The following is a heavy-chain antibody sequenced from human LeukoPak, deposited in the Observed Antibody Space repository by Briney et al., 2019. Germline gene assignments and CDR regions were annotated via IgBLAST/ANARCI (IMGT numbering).Heavy chain of an antibody. CDR1: GFTFSSYG. D-gene: IGHD4-17*01. CDR2: IWYDGSNK. J-gene: IGHJ5*02. V-gene: IGHV3-33*01. Sequence: GGSLRLSCAASGFTFSSYGMHWVRQAPGKGLEWVAVIWYDGSNKYYADSVKGRFTISRDDSKNTLYLQMNSLRAEDTAVYYCARGVNGDSRFDPWGQGTLVTVSS. CDR3: ARGVNGDSRFDP.